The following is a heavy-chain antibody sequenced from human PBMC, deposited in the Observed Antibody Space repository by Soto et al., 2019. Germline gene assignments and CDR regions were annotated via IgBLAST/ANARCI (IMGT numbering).Heavy chain of an antibody. CDR3: AKDREDTAMTFDY. Sequence: QVQLVESGGGVVQPGKSLRLSCAVSGFIFRSHGMHWVRQAPGKGLEWLAVISNAGNTKYYADSVKGRFTLSRDNSKDTLDLQMTTLRPEDTAVYYCAKDREDTAMTFDYWGQGTLVIVSS. J-gene: IGHJ4*02. CDR2: ISNAGNTK. CDR1: GFIFRSHG. V-gene: IGHV3-30*18. D-gene: IGHD5-18*01.